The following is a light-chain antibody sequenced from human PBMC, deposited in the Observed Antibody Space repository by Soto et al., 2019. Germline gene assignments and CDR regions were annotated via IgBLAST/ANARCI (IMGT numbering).Light chain of an antibody. CDR2: AAS. CDR1: QDISSW. J-gene: IGKJ5*01. CDR3: QQASSSPPT. V-gene: IGKV1-12*01. Sequence: DIGMTQSPSSVSASVGDRVTITCRASQDISSWLDWYQKKPGKAPKIMIYAASSLQGGVPSRFSGSGYGTELTITISSLQTEDFATYYCQQASSSPPTFGHGTRLEIK.